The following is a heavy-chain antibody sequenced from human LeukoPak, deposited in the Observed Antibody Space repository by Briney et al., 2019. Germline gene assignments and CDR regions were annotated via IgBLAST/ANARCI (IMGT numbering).Heavy chain of an antibody. V-gene: IGHV3-48*01. Sequence: PGGSLRLSCAASGFTFSSYSMNWVRQAPGKGLEWASYISSSSSTIYYADSVKGRFTISRDNAENSLYLQMNSLRAEDTAVYCCARDPSITMIPKGAFDIWGQGTMVTVSS. CDR3: ARDPSITMIPKGAFDI. CDR1: GFTFSSYS. CDR2: ISSSSSTI. D-gene: IGHD3-22*01. J-gene: IGHJ3*02.